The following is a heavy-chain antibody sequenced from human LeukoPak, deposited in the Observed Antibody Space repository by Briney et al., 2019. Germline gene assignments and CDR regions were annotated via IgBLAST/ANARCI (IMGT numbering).Heavy chain of an antibody. Sequence: SETLSLTCTVSGDSTSSDRYYGGWVRQPPGKGLEWIGNIYYSGSTYYNPSLKSRVTVLLDKSKNQFSLKLNSVTAADTALYYCARNGGNSDYDYWGQGTLVTVS. V-gene: IGHV4-39*07. J-gene: IGHJ4*02. D-gene: IGHD4-23*01. CDR1: GDSTSSDRYY. CDR2: IYYSGST. CDR3: ARNGGNSDYDY.